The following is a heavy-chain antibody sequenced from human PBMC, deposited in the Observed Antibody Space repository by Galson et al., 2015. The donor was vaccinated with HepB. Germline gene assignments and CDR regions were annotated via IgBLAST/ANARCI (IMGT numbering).Heavy chain of an antibody. J-gene: IGHJ3*02. Sequence: ETLSLTCTVSGGSISSYYWSWIRQPPGKGLEWIGYIYYSGSTKYNPSLKSRVTISVDTSQNQFSLRLSSVTAADTAMYYCARPYLGFSSGWPPSAFDIWGQGTMVTVSS. CDR3: ARPYLGFSSGWPPSAFDI. V-gene: IGHV4-59*08. CDR1: GGSISSYY. D-gene: IGHD6-19*01. CDR2: IYYSGST.